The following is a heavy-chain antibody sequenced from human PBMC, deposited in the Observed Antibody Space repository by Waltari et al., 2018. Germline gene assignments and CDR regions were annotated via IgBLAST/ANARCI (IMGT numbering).Heavy chain of an antibody. J-gene: IGHJ4*02. D-gene: IGHD1-7*01. CDR1: GASISRETDY. CDR2: IYTTANA. Sequence: QVQLRESGPGLVKPSQTLSLTPTVTGASISRETDYGTWLRQRAGKGLEWIGRIYTTANAHYNPSLVGLVSISVDTSKNQLSLKLTSVTAADTAVYYCAGNGLNWNFQTHWGLGTLVAVSS. V-gene: IGHV4-61*02. CDR3: AGNGLNWNFQTH.